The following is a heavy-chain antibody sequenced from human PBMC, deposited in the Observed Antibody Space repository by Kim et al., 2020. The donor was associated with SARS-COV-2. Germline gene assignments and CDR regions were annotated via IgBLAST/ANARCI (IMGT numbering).Heavy chain of an antibody. CDR3: ARERDSSGWYRLDY. Sequence: NPSLKSRVTISVDTSKNQFSLKRSSVTAADTAVYYCARERDSSGWYRLDYWGQGTLVTVSS. J-gene: IGHJ4*02. V-gene: IGHV4-59*01. D-gene: IGHD6-19*01.